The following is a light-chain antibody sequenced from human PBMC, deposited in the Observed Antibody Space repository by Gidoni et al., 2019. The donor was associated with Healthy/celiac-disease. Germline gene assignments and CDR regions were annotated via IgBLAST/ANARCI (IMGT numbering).Light chain of an antibody. CDR3: QQYGSSPR. J-gene: IGKJ1*01. CDR1: QSVSSSY. CDR2: GAS. V-gene: IGKV3-20*01. Sequence: EIVLTQSPGTLSLSPGERATLSCRASQSVSSSYLAWYQQKPGQAPRLLIYGASSRATGIPDRFCGSGSGTDFTLTISRLEPEDFAVYYCQQYGSSPRFGQGTKVEIK.